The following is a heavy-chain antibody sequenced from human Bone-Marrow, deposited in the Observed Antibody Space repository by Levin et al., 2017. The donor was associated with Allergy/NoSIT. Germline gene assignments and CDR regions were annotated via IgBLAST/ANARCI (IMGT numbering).Heavy chain of an antibody. J-gene: IGHJ3*02. CDR1: GGSISPSY. D-gene: IGHD2-15*01. CDR3: ARLGYCSGGSCLQDAFDM. CDR2: IYYTGST. V-gene: IGHV4-59*08. Sequence: SQTLSLTCTVSGGSISPSYWSWIRQSPGKGLEWIGYIYYTGSTNYNPSLKSRVTISVDTSKNQFSLNLISVTAADTAVYYCARLGYCSGGSCLQDAFDMWGQGTMVTVSS.